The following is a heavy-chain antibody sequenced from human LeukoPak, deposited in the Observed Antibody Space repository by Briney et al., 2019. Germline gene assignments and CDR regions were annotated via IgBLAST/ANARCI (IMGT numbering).Heavy chain of an antibody. D-gene: IGHD3-10*01. CDR2: IYSGGGT. V-gene: IGHV3-66*01. CDR3: ARSRGTLLPHDY. CDR1: GFTVSSNY. J-gene: IGHJ4*02. Sequence: PGGSLRLSCAVSGFTVSSNYMSWVRQAPGKGLGWVSVIYSGGGTYYADSVKGRFTISRDNSKNTVYLQMNSLRVEDTAVYYCARSRGTLLPHDYWGQGTLVTVSS.